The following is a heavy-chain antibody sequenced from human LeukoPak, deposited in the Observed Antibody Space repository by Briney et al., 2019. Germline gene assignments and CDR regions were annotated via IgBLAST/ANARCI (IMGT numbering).Heavy chain of an antibody. V-gene: IGHV4-4*07. CDR1: GGSISSYY. CDR2: IYTSGST. Sequence: TPSENLSLTCTVSGGSISSYYLSWIRQPAGKGLEWIGRIYTSGSTNYNPSLKSRVTMSVDTSKNQFSLKLSSVTAADTAVYYCARDTGYFGSGGFELWCQGTLVTVSS. J-gene: IGHJ4*02. D-gene: IGHD3-10*01. CDR3: ARDTGYFGSGGFEL.